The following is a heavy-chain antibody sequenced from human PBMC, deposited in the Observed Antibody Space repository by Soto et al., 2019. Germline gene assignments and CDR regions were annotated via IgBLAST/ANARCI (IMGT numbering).Heavy chain of an antibody. CDR2: IWYDGSNK. Sequence: GGSMRLSCAASGFTVYSYGMHWVRQDPGKGLEWVAVIWYDGSNKYYADSVKGRFTISRDNSKNTLYLQMNSLRAEDTAVYYCARSSNIVATNFDYWGQGTLVTVSS. J-gene: IGHJ4*02. V-gene: IGHV3-33*01. D-gene: IGHD5-12*01. CDR3: ARSSNIVATNFDY. CDR1: GFTVYSYG.